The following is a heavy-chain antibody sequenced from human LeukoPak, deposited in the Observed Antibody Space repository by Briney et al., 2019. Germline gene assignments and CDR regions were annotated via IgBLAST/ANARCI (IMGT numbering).Heavy chain of an antibody. J-gene: IGHJ4*02. CDR1: GFTFSSYS. CDR3: ANGGPSSSWYDY. D-gene: IGHD6-13*01. Sequence: GGSLRLSCAASGFTFSSYSMNWVRQAPGKGLEWVSVISGSGGSTYYADSVKGRFTISRDNSKNTLYLQMNSLRAEDTAVYYCANGGPSSSWYDYWGQGTLVTVSS. V-gene: IGHV3-23*01. CDR2: ISGSGGST.